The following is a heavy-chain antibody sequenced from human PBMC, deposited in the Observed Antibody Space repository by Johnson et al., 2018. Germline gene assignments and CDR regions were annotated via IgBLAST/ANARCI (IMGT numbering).Heavy chain of an antibody. CDR2: LSDDGSNQ. V-gene: IGHV3-30*18. Sequence: QVQLQESGGGVVQPGRSLRLSCVGSGFTFSGFGMHWVRQAPGKGLEWLAVLSDDGSNQFYAGSVKGRFTISRDNSKNTVFLQMNSLRPEDTALYFCAKAGRYWTSVYCRNFHYYYYMDVWGRGTTVTVTS. J-gene: IGHJ6*03. CDR3: AKAGRYWTSVYCRNFHYYYYMDV. D-gene: IGHD5/OR15-5a*01. CDR1: GFTFSGFG.